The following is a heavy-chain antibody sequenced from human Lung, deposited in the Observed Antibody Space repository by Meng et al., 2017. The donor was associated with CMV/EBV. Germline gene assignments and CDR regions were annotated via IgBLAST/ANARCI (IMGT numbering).Heavy chain of an antibody. CDR3: ARRGDHIVVVPAAISTRKQGYGMDV. D-gene: IGHD2-2*01. V-gene: IGHV4-34*01. J-gene: IGHJ6*02. CDR1: GGSFSGYY. CDR2: INHSGST. Sequence: LXCAVYGGSFSGYYWSWIRQPLGKGLEWIGEINHSGSTNYHPSLKSRVTISVDTSKNQFTLKLSSVTAADTPVYYCARRGDHIVVVPAAISTRKQGYGMDVWXQGTTVTVSS.